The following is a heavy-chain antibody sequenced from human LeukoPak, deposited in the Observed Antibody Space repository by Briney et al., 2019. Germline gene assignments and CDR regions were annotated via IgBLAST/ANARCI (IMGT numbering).Heavy chain of an antibody. CDR3: ARRSDFWSPVSDYSFDH. CDR2: LYYSGGT. D-gene: IGHD3-3*01. CDR1: GGSISSYY. Sequence: SETLSLTCTVSGGSISSYYWSWIRQPPGKGLEWIGYLYYSGGTTYNPSLKSRVTISADTSQNQFSLKLNSVTAADTAVYYCARRSDFWSPVSDYSFDHWGQGALVTVSS. J-gene: IGHJ4*02. V-gene: IGHV4-59*08.